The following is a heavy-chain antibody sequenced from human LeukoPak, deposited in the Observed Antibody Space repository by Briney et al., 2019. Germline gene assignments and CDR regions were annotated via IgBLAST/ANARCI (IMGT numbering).Heavy chain of an antibody. CDR1: GGSFSGYY. Sequence: KPSETLSLTCAVYGGSFSGYYWSWIRQPPGKGLEWIGEINHSGSTNYNPSLKSRVTISVDTSKNQFSLKLSSVTAADTAVYYCARVDPIAAAGNPPEDWGQGTLVTVSS. D-gene: IGHD6-13*01. J-gene: IGHJ4*02. CDR3: ARVDPIAAAGNPPED. V-gene: IGHV4-34*01. CDR2: INHSGST.